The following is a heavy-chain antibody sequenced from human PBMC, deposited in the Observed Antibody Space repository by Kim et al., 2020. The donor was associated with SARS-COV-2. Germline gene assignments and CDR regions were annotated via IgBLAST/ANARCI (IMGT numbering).Heavy chain of an antibody. CDR1: GYSFTSYW. V-gene: IGHV5-51*01. D-gene: IGHD3-16*02. J-gene: IGHJ5*02. CDR2: IYPGDSDT. Sequence: GESLKISCKGSGYSFTSYWIGWVRQMPGKGLEWMGIIYPGDSDTRYSPSFQGQVTISADKSIRTAYLQWSSLKASDTAMYYCARLVTEDYVWGSYRYTVKTAVSDNWFDPWGQGTLVTVSS. CDR3: ARLVTEDYVWGSYRYTVKTAVSDNWFDP.